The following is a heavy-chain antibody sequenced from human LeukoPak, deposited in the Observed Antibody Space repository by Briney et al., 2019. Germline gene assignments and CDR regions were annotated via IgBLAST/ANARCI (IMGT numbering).Heavy chain of an antibody. V-gene: IGHV3-48*03. CDR2: ISTSGSTI. CDR3: ARAPLTYYYGSGSYYWGGFDY. D-gene: IGHD3-10*01. Sequence: PGGSLRLSCAASGFTFSSYEMNWVRQAPGKGLERVSYISTSGSTIYYADSVKGRFTISRDNAKNSLYLQMNSLRAEDTAVYYCARAPLTYYYGSGSYYWGGFDYWGQGTLVTVSS. CDR1: GFTFSSYE. J-gene: IGHJ4*02.